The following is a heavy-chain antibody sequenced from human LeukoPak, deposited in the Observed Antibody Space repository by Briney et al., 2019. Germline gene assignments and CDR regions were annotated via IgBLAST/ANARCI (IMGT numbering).Heavy chain of an antibody. Sequence: ASVKVSCKASGYTFTSYYMHWVRQAPGQGLEWMGIINPSGGSTIYAQKFQGRITMTRDTSTSTVYMELSSLRSDDTAVYYCARDGGGYSSSSGWFDPWGQGTLVTVSS. J-gene: IGHJ5*02. CDR3: ARDGGGYSSSSGWFDP. D-gene: IGHD6-6*01. CDR1: GYTFTSYY. CDR2: INPSGGST. V-gene: IGHV1-46*01.